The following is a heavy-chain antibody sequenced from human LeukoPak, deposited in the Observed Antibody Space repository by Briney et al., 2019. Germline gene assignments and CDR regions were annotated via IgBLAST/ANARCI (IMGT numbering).Heavy chain of an antibody. CDR3: ANLGEFNNF. J-gene: IGHJ4*02. Sequence: GGSLRLSCAASGFTFSSYSMNWVRQAPGTGLEWLSYITGSSSAIYYADSVRGRFTISRDNAKNSLYLQMNSLRDEDTAVYYCANLGEFNNFWGQGTLVTVSS. CDR2: ITGSSSAI. D-gene: IGHD3-16*01. V-gene: IGHV3-48*02. CDR1: GFTFSSYS.